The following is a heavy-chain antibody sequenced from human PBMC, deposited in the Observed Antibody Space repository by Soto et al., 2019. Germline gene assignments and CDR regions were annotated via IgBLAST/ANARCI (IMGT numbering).Heavy chain of an antibody. V-gene: IGHV3-33*01. CDR1: GFTFSSYG. CDR2: IWYDGSNK. D-gene: IGHD3-9*01. J-gene: IGHJ3*02. Sequence: GGSLRLSCAASGFTFSSYGMHWVRQAPGKGLEWVAVIWYDGSNKYYADSVKGRFTISRDNSKNTLYLQMNSLRAEDTAVYYCARDKYYDILTGTFDIWGQGTMVTVSS. CDR3: ARDKYYDILTGTFDI.